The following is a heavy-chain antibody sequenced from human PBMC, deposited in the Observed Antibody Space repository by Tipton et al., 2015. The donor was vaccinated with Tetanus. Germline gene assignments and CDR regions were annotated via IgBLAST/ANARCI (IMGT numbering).Heavy chain of an antibody. D-gene: IGHD2-8*01. CDR1: GGSISSGGYY. CDR3: ARGLGSMLAPGGSIDS. CDR2: INHDGRT. Sequence: TLSLTCTVSGGSISSGGYYWSWIRQHPGKGLEWIGEINHDGRTTYTSSLKSRVTILVDTSKKQFSLKVTSVTAADTAVYYCARGLGSMLAPGGSIDSWGQGTLVTVSS. V-gene: IGHV4-31*03. J-gene: IGHJ5*01.